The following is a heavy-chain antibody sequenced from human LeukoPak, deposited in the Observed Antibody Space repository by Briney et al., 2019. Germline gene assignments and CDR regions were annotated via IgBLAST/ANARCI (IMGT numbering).Heavy chain of an antibody. CDR3: AGSGSSYLWYFDY. D-gene: IGHD1-26*01. CDR2: IYYSGST. J-gene: IGHJ4*02. V-gene: IGHV4-61*08. CDR1: GGSISSGGYY. Sequence: SETLSLTCTVSGGSISSGGYYWSWIRQHPGKGLEWIGYIYYSGSTYYNPSLKSRVTISLDTSKNQFSLKLSSVTAADTAVYYCAGSGSSYLWYFDYWGQGTLVTVSS.